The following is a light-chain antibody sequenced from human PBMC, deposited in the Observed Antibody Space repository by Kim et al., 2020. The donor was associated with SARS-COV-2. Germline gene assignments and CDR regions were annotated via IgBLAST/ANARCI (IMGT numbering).Light chain of an antibody. CDR2: QDS. J-gene: IGLJ2*01. Sequence: SYELTQPPSVSVSPGQTASITCSGDKLGDKYACWYQQKPGQSPVLVIYQDSKRPSGIPERFSGSNSGNTATLTISGTQAMDEADYYCQAWDSSTAGVVFGGGTQLT. CDR1: KLGDKY. CDR3: QAWDSSTAGVV. V-gene: IGLV3-1*01.